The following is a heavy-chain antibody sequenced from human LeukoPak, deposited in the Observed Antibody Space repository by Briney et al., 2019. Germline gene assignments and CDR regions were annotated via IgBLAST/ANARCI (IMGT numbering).Heavy chain of an antibody. J-gene: IGHJ5*01. CDR3: GRHFTGTSGNYYTDS. CDR2: ISSTGSN. CDR1: GDSISNNY. Sequence: PSETLSLTCTVSGDSISNNYWNWIREPPGKGLEWIGYISSTGSNDYNPSLKSRVTISVDTSRNLFSLRLTSVTAADTAVYYCGRHFTGTSGNYYTDSWGQGTLATVSS. D-gene: IGHD3-10*01. V-gene: IGHV4-59*08.